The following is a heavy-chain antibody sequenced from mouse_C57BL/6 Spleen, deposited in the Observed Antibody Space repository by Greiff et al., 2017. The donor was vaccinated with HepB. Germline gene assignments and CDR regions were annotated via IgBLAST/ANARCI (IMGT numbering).Heavy chain of an antibody. CDR3: AREVYYYGSRAGFAY. Sequence: VKLVESGAELVKPGASVKISCKASGYAFSSYWMNWVKQRPGKGLEWIGQIYPGDGDTNYNGKFKGKATLTADKSSSTAYMQLSSLTSEDSAVYFCAREVYYYGSRAGFAYWGQGTLVTVSA. CDR2: IYPGDGDT. V-gene: IGHV1-80*01. J-gene: IGHJ3*01. CDR1: GYAFSSYW. D-gene: IGHD1-1*01.